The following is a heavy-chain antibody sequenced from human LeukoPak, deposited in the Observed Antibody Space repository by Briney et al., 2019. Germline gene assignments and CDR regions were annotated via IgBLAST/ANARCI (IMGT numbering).Heavy chain of an antibody. D-gene: IGHD1-26*01. CDR3: ARDRIVGATCFDY. Sequence: PGGSLRLSCAASGFTFSSYWMSWVRQAPGKGLEWVSLISSSSSYIYYADSVKGRFTISRDNAKNSLYLQMNSLRAEDTAVYYCARDRIVGATCFDYWGQGTLVTVSS. V-gene: IGHV3-21*01. J-gene: IGHJ4*02. CDR1: GFTFSSYW. CDR2: ISSSSSYI.